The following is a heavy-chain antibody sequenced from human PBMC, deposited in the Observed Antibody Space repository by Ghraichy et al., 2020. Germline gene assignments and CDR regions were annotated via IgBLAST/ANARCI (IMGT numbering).Heavy chain of an antibody. V-gene: IGHV1-69*13. D-gene: IGHD1-26*01. CDR2: IIPIFGTA. CDR1: GGTFSSYA. Sequence: SVKVSCKASGGTFSSYAISWVRQAPGQGLEWMGGIIPIFGTANYAQKFQGRVTITADESTSTAYMELSSLRSEDTAVYYCASSGSYYLGYYYYYMDVWGKGTTVTVSS. J-gene: IGHJ6*03. CDR3: ASSGSYYLGYYYYYMDV.